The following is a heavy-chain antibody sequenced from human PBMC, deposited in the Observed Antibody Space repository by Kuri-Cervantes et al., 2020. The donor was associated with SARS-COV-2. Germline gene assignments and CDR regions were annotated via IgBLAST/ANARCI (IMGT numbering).Heavy chain of an antibody. CDR3: ARDSIVSVIVATIPYYYYYGMDV. Sequence: LSLTCAASGFTFSDYYMSWIRQAPGKGLEWVSYISSSGSTIYYADSVKGRFTISRDNAKNSLYLQMNSLRAEDTAVYYCARDSIVSVIVATIPYYYYYGMDVWGQGTTVTVSS. D-gene: IGHD5-12*01. J-gene: IGHJ6*02. CDR2: ISSSGSTI. V-gene: IGHV3-11*04. CDR1: GFTFSDYY.